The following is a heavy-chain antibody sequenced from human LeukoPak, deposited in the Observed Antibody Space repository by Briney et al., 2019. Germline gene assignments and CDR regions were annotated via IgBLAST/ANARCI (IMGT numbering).Heavy chain of an antibody. CDR2: ISSSSSYI. CDR3: ARHYDILTGYYGHFDY. CDR1: GFTFSSYS. D-gene: IGHD3-9*01. J-gene: IGHJ4*02. V-gene: IGHV3-21*01. Sequence: GGSLRLSCAASGFTFSSYSMNWVRQAPGKGLEWVSSISSSSSYIYYADSVKGRFTISRDNAKNSLYLQMNSLRAEDTAVYYCARHYDILTGYYGHFDYWGQGTLVTVSS.